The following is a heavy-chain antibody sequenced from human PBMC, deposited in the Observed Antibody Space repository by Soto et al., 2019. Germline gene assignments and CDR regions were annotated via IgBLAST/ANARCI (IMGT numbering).Heavy chain of an antibody. CDR3: AKAAAAASRAPYYFDY. J-gene: IGHJ4*02. D-gene: IGHD6-13*01. CDR2: ISYDGSNK. Sequence: PGGSLRLSCAASGFTFSSYGMHWVRQAPGKGLEWVAVISYDGSNKYYADSVKGRFTISRDNSKNTLYLQMNSLRAEDTAVYYCAKAAAAASRAPYYFDYWGQGTLVTVSS. CDR1: GFTFSSYG. V-gene: IGHV3-30*18.